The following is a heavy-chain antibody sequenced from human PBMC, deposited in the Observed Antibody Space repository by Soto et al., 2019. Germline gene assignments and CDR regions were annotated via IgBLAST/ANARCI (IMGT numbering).Heavy chain of an antibody. CDR1: GGSISSSSYY. V-gene: IGHV4-39*01. CDR2: IYYSGST. CDR3: ARVGRFGELLTYYYGMDV. J-gene: IGHJ6*02. D-gene: IGHD3-10*01. Sequence: SETLSRTCTVSGGSISSSSYYWGWIHQPPGKGLEWIGSIYYSGSTYYNPSLKSRVTISVDTSKNQFSLKLSSVTAADTAVYYCARVGRFGELLTYYYGMDVWGQGTTVTVSS.